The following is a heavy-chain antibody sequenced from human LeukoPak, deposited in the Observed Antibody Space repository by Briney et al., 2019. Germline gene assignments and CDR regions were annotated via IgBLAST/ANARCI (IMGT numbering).Heavy chain of an antibody. CDR2: IYTSGGT. CDR1: GGSIGSYY. D-gene: IGHD3-22*01. J-gene: IGHJ4*02. Sequence: SETLSLTCAVSGGSIGSYYWSWIRQPSGTGLERFRRIYTSGGTVYNPPLKSRVTMSVDTSKNQFSLKLSSVTAADTAVYYCARGVFYYDTSGRGYYFDYWGQGTLVTVSS. CDR3: ARGVFYYDTSGRGYYFDY. V-gene: IGHV4-4*07.